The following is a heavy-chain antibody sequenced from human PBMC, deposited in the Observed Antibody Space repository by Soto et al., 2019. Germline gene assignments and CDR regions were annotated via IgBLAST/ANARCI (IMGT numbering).Heavy chain of an antibody. V-gene: IGHV3-30-3*01. CDR3: ARGTTTSAFSAMDV. CDR2: ISYDGDNK. J-gene: IGHJ6*02. CDR1: GFTINYYA. D-gene: IGHD1-1*01. Sequence: GGSLRLSCAASGFTINYYALNWVLQAPGKGLEWVPVISYDGDNKYIAESVKGRFTISRDNSKNTVSLQMNSLRTEDTAMYFCARGTTTSAFSAMDVWGQGTTVTVSS.